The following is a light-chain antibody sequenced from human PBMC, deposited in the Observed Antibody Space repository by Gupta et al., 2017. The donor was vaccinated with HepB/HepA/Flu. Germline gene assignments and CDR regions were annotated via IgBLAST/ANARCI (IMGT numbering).Light chain of an antibody. CDR2: DVS. V-gene: IGLV2-14*03. J-gene: IGLJ3*02. CDR3: SSYTSRSTGV. Sequence: QSALTQPASVSGSPGQPITISCTGTSSDVGGYNLVSWYQHNPGKAPKLMIYDVSNRPSGVSNRFSGSKSGNTASLTISGLQAEDEADYYCSSYTSRSTGVFGGGTKLTVL. CDR1: SSDVGGYNL.